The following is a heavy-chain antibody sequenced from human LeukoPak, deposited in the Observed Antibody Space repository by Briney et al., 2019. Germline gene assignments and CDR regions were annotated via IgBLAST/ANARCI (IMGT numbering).Heavy chain of an antibody. CDR3: ARGPPAAGTDYYYYMDV. CDR1: GGTFISYA. D-gene: IGHD6-13*01. Sequence: SVKVSCKASGGTFISYAISWVRQAPGQGLEWMGGIIPIFGTANYAQRFQGRVTITADESTSTAYMELSSLRSEDTAVYYCARGPPAAGTDYYYYMDVWGKGTTVTISS. CDR2: IIPIFGTA. V-gene: IGHV1-69*13. J-gene: IGHJ6*03.